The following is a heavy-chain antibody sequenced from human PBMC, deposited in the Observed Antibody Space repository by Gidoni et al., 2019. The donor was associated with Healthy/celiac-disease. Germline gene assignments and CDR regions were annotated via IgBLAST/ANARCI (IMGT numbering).Heavy chain of an antibody. D-gene: IGHD2-8*01. Sequence: EVQLLESGGGLVQPGGSLRLSCAASGFTFSSYAMSWVRQAPGKGLEWVSAISGSGGSPYYADSVKGRLTISRDNSKNTLYLQMNSLRAEDTAVYYCAKMGRGYCTNGVCSPFDYWGQGTLVTVSS. CDR1: GFTFSSYA. J-gene: IGHJ4*02. V-gene: IGHV3-23*01. CDR3: AKMGRGYCTNGVCSPFDY. CDR2: ISGSGGSP.